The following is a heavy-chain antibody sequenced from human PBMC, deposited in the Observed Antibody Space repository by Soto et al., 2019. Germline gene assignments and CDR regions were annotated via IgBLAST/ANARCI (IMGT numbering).Heavy chain of an antibody. J-gene: IGHJ6*03. V-gene: IGHV3-49*03. D-gene: IGHD3-3*01. CDR1: GFTSGDYA. Sequence: GGSLRLSSTASGFTSGDYAMSWFRQAPGKGLEWGGFIRSKAYGGTTEYAASVKGRFTISRDDSKSIAYLQMNSLKTEDTAVYYCTRDRGYYDFWSGYCAHYCMDVWGKGTTVTVSS. CDR2: IRSKAYGGTT. CDR3: TRDRGYYDFWSGYCAHYCMDV.